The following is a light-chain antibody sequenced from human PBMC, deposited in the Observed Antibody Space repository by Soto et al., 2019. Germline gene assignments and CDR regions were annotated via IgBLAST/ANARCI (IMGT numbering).Light chain of an antibody. J-gene: IGLJ1*01. CDR1: SSNIGAGCD. CDR2: DNN. CDR3: QSYDTRLSGYV. V-gene: IGLV1-40*01. Sequence: QSVLTQPPSVSGAPGQRVTLSCTGSSSNIGAGCDVHWYQQLPGAAPKLLIYDNNNRPSGVPDRFSGSKSGASASLAITGLQAGDEADYYCQSYDTRLSGYVFGTGTKVTV.